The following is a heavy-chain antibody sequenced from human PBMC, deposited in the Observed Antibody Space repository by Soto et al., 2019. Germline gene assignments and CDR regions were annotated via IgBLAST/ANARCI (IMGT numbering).Heavy chain of an antibody. J-gene: IGHJ4*02. CDR2: ISYDVSNK. CDR3: ASSGQMATIYFDY. Sequence: GGSLRLSCAASGFTFSSYGMHWVRQAPGKGLEWVAVISYDVSNKYYADSVKGRFTISRDNSKNTLYLQMNSLRAEDTAVYYCASSGQMATIYFDYWGQGTRVTVSS. D-gene: IGHD5-12*01. CDR1: GFTFSSYG. V-gene: IGHV3-30*03.